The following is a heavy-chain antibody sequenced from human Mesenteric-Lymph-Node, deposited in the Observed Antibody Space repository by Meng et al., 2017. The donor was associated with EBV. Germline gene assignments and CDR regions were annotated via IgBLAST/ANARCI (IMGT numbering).Heavy chain of an antibody. Sequence: QGQLVQSGAEAQKPGASVKVSCKASEYTCSGYYYVHWARQAPGHGLEWMGRINPNSGDTIYAQKFQGRVTMTRDTSISTANMELSGLRSDDTAVYYCATFVTASRRYFDYWGQGALVTVSS. CDR3: ATFVTASRRYFDY. V-gene: IGHV1-2*06. CDR2: INPNSGDT. D-gene: IGHD3-16*02. CDR1: EYTCSGYYY. J-gene: IGHJ4*02.